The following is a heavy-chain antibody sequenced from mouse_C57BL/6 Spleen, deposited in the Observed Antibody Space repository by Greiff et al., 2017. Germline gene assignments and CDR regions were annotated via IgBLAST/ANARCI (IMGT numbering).Heavy chain of an antibody. Sequence: VQLQQSGPELVKPGASVKMSCKASGYTFTDYNMHWVKQSHGKSLEWIGYINPNNGGTSYNQKFKGKATLHVNKSTITAYMELRIPTSEASAVXYCASSPDSSDYFDYWGQGTSLTVSS. D-gene: IGHD3-2*02. V-gene: IGHV1-22*01. CDR2: INPNNGGT. CDR3: ASSPDSSDYFDY. J-gene: IGHJ2*02. CDR1: GYTFTDYN.